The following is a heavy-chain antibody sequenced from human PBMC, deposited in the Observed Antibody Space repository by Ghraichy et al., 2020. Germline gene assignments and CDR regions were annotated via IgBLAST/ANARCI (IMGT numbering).Heavy chain of an antibody. D-gene: IGHD4-23*01. CDR2: ITSSGRTI. CDR3: ARGATVVRFFYYDGMDV. J-gene: IGHJ6*02. Sequence: GGSLRLSCVGSGFTLSGSSMNWVRQSPGKGLEWVAYITSSGRTISYADSVKGRFTISRDNSQNSLYLQMNSLRDEDTALYYCARGATVVRFFYYDGMDVWGQGTTVTVSS. CDR1: GFTLSGSS. V-gene: IGHV3-48*02.